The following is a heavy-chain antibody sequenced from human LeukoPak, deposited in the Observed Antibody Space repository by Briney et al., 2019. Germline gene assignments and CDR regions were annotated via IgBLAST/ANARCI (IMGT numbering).Heavy chain of an antibody. CDR1: GYTFTSYY. J-gene: IGHJ4*02. V-gene: IGHV1-46*01. D-gene: IGHD1-26*01. CDR3: AVRATNSDYFDY. Sequence: GASVKVSCKASGYTFTSYYMHWVRQAPGQGLEWMGIINPSGGSTSYAQKFQGRVTMTRDTSTGTVYMELSSLRSEDTAVYYCAVRATNSDYFDYWGQGTLVTVSS. CDR2: INPSGGST.